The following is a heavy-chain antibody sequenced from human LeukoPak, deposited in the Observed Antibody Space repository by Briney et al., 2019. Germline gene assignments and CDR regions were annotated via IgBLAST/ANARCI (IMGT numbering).Heavy chain of an antibody. CDR2: ISGSGGST. J-gene: IGHJ4*02. V-gene: IGHV3-23*01. Sequence: QTGGSLRLSCAASGFTFSSYAMSWVRQAPGKGLEWASAISGSGGSTYYADSVKGRFTISRDNSKNTLYLQMNSLRAEDTAVYYCAKGETLAAQFDYWGQGTLVTVSS. CDR3: AKGETLAAQFDY. D-gene: IGHD2-15*01. CDR1: GFTFSSYA.